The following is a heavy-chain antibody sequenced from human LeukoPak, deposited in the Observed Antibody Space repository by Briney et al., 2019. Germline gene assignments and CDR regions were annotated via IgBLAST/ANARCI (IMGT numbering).Heavy chain of an antibody. D-gene: IGHD3-3*01. CDR2: INTNTGNP. Sequence: ASVKVSCKASGYTFTSYAMNWVRQAPGQGLEWMGWINTNTGNPTYAQGFTGRFVFSLDTSVSTAYLQISSLKAEDTAVYYCARDVTYYDFWSGYRDAFDIWGQGTMVTVSS. J-gene: IGHJ3*02. CDR1: GYTFTSYA. CDR3: ARDVTYYDFWSGYRDAFDI. V-gene: IGHV7-4-1*02.